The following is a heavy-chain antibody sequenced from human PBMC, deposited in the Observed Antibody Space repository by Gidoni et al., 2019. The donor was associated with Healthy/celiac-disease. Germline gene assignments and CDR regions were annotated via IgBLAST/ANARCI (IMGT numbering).Heavy chain of an antibody. Sequence: EVQLLESGGGLVQPGGSLRRSCAASGFTFSGYAMSWVRQAPGKGLEWVSASSGSGGSTYYADSVKGRFTISRDNSKNTLYLQMNSLRAEDTAVYYCAKDLLFVTGTQQPNDYWGQGTLVTVSS. D-gene: IGHD1-20*01. CDR3: AKDLLFVTGTQQPNDY. CDR2: SSGSGGST. J-gene: IGHJ4*02. V-gene: IGHV3-23*01. CDR1: GFTFSGYA.